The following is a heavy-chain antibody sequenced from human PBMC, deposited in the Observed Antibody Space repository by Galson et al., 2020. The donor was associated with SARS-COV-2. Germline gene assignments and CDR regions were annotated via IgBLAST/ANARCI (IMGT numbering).Heavy chain of an antibody. CDR3: ARGTVVVADNYYFYVMDV. CDR2: INHSGST. CDR1: GGSFSCYY. V-gene: IGHV4-34*01. J-gene: IGHJ6*02. D-gene: IGHD2-15*01. Sequence: SETLSLTCAVYGGSFSCYYWSWIRQPPGKGLEWIGEINHSGSTNYNPSLKSRVTISVDTSKNQFSLKLRSVTAADTAVYYCARGTVVVADNYYFYVMDVWGQGTTVTVSS.